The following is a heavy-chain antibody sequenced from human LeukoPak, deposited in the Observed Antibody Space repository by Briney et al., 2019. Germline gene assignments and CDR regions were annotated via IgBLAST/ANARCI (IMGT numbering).Heavy chain of an antibody. CDR1: GGSISSYY. J-gene: IGHJ5*02. V-gene: IGHV4-59*01. CDR2: IYYSGST. Sequence: PSETLSLTCTVSGGSISSYYWSWIRQPPGKGLEWIGYIYYSGSTNYNPSLKSRVTISVDTSKNQFSLKLSSVTAADTAVYYCARAPGDYSNHNWSDPWGQGTLVTVSS. D-gene: IGHD4-11*01. CDR3: ARAPGDYSNHNWSDP.